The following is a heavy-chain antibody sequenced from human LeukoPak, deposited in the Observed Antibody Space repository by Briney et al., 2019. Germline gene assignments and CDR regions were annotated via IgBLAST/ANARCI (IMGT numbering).Heavy chain of an antibody. V-gene: IGHV3-23*01. Sequence: GGSLRLSCAASGLTFSSFGMSWVRQAPGKGLEWVSAITGSGYTTYYADSVKGRFTISRDNSKNTVSLQVYSLRAEDTAVYYCGSTEGTSTYSAWGSYRLDSWGQGTLVTVAS. J-gene: IGHJ4*02. CDR3: GSTEGTSTYSAWGSYRLDS. D-gene: IGHD3-16*02. CDR1: GLTFSSFG. CDR2: ITGSGYTT.